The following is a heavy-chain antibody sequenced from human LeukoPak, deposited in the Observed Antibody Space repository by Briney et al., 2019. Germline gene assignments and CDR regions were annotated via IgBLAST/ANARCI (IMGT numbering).Heavy chain of an antibody. CDR3: ARPGGGYDTDAFDI. V-gene: IGHV1-18*01. D-gene: IGHD5-12*01. Sequence: GASVKVSCKASGYTFTSYGISWVRQAPGQGLEWMGWISAYNGNTNYAQKLQGRVTMTTDTSTSTAYMELSRLRSDDTAVYYCARPGGGYDTDAFDIWGQGTMVTVSS. CDR1: GYTFTSYG. CDR2: ISAYNGNT. J-gene: IGHJ3*02.